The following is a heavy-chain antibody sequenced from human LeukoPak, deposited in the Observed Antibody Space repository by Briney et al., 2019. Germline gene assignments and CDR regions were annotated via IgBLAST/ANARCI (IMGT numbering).Heavy chain of an antibody. CDR1: GFTFSSYS. D-gene: IGHD3-10*01. V-gene: IGHV3-48*02. J-gene: IGHJ4*02. Sequence: GGSLRLSCAASGFTFSSYSMNWVRQAPGKGLEWVSYISSSSSAIYYADSMKGRFTLSRDSAKSSLYLQMNSLRDEDTAVYYCARGRYYYGSGSYTDYFDYWGQGTLVTVSS. CDR3: ARGRYYYGSGSYTDYFDY. CDR2: ISSSSSAI.